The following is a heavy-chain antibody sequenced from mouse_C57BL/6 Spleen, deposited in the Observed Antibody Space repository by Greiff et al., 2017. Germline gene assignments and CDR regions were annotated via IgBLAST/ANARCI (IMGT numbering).Heavy chain of an antibody. CDR2: IRNKANGYTT. Sequence: EVNVVESGGGLVQPGGSLSLSCAASGFTFTDYYMSWVRQPPGKALEWLGFIRNKANGYTTEYSASVKGRFTISRANSQSILYLQMNALRAEAVATYNCARYNCYGILDYWGQGPSVTVSS. V-gene: IGHV7-3*01. CDR3: ARYNCYGILDY. D-gene: IGHD1-1*01. CDR1: GFTFTDYY. J-gene: IGHJ4*01.